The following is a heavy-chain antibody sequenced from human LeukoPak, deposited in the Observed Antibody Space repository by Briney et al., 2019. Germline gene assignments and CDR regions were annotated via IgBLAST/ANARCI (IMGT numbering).Heavy chain of an antibody. CDR2: IYYSGST. CDR3: ASARPYYYDSSGYYYDGAFDI. V-gene: IGHV4-59*01. CDR1: GGSISSYY. D-gene: IGHD3-22*01. Sequence: SETLSLTCTVSGGSISSYYWSWIRQPPGKGLERIGYIYYSGSTNYNPSLKSRVTISVDTSKNQFSLKLSSVTAADTAVYYCASARPYYYDSSGYYYDGAFDIWGQGTMVTVSS. J-gene: IGHJ3*02.